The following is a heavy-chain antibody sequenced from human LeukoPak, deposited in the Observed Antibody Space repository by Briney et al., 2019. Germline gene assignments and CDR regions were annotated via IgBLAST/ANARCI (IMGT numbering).Heavy chain of an antibody. CDR1: GYTFTGYY. CDR3: ARDWGDHTLGDY. V-gene: IGHV1-2*02. J-gene: IGHJ4*02. Sequence: ASVKVSCKASGYTFTGYYMHWVRQAPGQGLEWMGWINPNSGGTNYAQKFQGRVTMTRDTSISTAYMELSRLRSDDTAVYYCARDWGDHTLGDYWGQGTLVTVSS. CDR2: INPNSGGT. D-gene: IGHD2-21*02.